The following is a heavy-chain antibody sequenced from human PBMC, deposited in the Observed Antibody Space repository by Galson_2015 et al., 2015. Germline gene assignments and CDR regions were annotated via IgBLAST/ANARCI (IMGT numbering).Heavy chain of an antibody. CDR2: LLPIYGTP. J-gene: IGHJ4*02. D-gene: IGHD2-15*01. Sequence: SVKVSCKASGGTFSIFAISWVRQAPRQRLERMGGLLPIYGTPNYAQKFQGRVTITADESTSTAYMELSSLTSEDTAVFYCATSNADVYCSGGSCYLDSWGQGTLVTVSS. CDR1: GGTFSIFA. CDR3: ATSNADVYCSGGSCYLDS. V-gene: IGHV1-69*13.